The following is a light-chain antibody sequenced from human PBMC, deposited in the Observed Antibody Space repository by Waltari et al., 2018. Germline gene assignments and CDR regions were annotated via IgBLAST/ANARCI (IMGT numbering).Light chain of an antibody. Sequence: EIVMTQSPATLSVSPGERATPSCRASQSVSSKLAWYQQKPGQAPRLLIYGASTRATGVPARFSGSGSGPEYILTISSLQSEDFAVYYCQHHNNWPPRWTFGQGTKVEIK. J-gene: IGKJ1*01. V-gene: IGKV3-15*01. CDR3: QHHNNWPPRWT. CDR2: GAS. CDR1: QSVSSK.